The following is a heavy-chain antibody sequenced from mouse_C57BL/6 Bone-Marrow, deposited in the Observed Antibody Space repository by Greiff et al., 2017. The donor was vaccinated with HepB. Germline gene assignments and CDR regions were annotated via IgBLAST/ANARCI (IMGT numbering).Heavy chain of an antibody. V-gene: IGHV1-61*01. CDR1: GYTFTSYW. J-gene: IGHJ4*01. CDR3: ARGQLRLRGYAMDY. Sequence: QVQLKQPGAELVRPGSSVKLSCKASGYTFTSYWMDWVKQRPGQGLEWIGNIYPSDSETHYNQKFKDKATLTVDKSSSTAYMQLSSLTSEDSAVYYCARGQLRLRGYAMDYWGQGTSVTVSS. D-gene: IGHD3-2*02. CDR2: IYPSDSET.